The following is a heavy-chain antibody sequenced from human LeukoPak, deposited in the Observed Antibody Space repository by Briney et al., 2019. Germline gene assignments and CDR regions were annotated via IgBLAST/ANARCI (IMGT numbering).Heavy chain of an antibody. CDR2: INPDGSHK. CDR3: ARCLSTYYYGSGSYPHYPNYYYYYGMDV. J-gene: IGHJ6*02. CDR1: GFTFSNCW. Sequence: PGGSLRLSCAASGFTFSNCWMKWVRQAPGKGLEWVANINPDGSHKYYVDSVKGRFTISRDNAKNSLYLQMNSLRAEDTAVYYCARCLSTYYYGSGSYPHYPNYYYYYGMDVWGQGTTVTVSS. V-gene: IGHV3-7*03. D-gene: IGHD3-10*01.